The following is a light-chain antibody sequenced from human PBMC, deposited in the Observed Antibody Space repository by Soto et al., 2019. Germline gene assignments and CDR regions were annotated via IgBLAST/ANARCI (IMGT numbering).Light chain of an antibody. CDR2: GSS. CDR3: QQGDSFPRT. Sequence: DIQMTQSPSSVSASAGDRATITCRASQGVGTRLAWYQQQPGQAPKLLIYGSSTVHSGVPARFSGSGSGTDFPLTSSSLPHEYSATYCRQQGDSFPRTFGQGTKVEIK. V-gene: IGKV1D-12*01. CDR1: QGVGTR. J-gene: IGKJ1*01.